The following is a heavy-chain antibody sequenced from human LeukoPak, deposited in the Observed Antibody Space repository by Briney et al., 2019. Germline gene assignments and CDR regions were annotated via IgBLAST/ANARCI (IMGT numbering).Heavy chain of an antibody. CDR2: IWYDGSNK. J-gene: IGHJ4*02. V-gene: IGHV3-33*01. CDR3: ARDRDYDSSGCLDY. D-gene: IGHD3-22*01. CDR1: GFTFSSYG. Sequence: GGSLRLSCAASGFTFSSYGMHWVRQAPGKGLEWVAVIWYDGSNKYYADSVEGRFTISRDNSENTLYLQMNSLRAEDTAVYYCARDRDYDSSGCLDYWGQGTLVTVSS.